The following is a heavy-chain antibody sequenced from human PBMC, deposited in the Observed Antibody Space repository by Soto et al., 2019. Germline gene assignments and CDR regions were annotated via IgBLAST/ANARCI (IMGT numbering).Heavy chain of an antibody. V-gene: IGHV1-2*04. J-gene: IGHJ6*02. CDR3: ARGLYYVTPTPQDV. CDR1: GYTFTGYY. D-gene: IGHD3-16*01. Sequence: ASVKVSCKASGYTFTGYYMHWVRQAPGQGLEWMGWINPNSGGTNYAQKFQGWVTMTRDTSISTAYMELSRLRSDDTAVYYCARGLYYVTPTPQDVWGQGTTVTVSS. CDR2: INPNSGGT.